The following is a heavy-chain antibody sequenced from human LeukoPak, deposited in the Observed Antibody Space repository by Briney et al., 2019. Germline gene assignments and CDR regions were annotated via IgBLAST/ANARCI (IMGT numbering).Heavy chain of an antibody. CDR1: GYTLSELS. V-gene: IGHV1-24*01. CDR2: SDPDTGEA. CDR3: ATVSW. Sequence: GASVQVSCKVSGYTLSELSMHWVRQPPGQGLEWMGGSDPDTGEALYAQKFQGRVTMTEHTSTDTAYMELNSLRSEDTAVYYCATVSWWGQGTLVTVSS. J-gene: IGHJ4*02.